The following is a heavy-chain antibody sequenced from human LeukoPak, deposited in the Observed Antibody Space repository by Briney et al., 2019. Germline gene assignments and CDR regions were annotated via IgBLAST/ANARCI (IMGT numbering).Heavy chain of an antibody. CDR1: GFTVSNNF. J-gene: IGHJ4*02. D-gene: IGHD2-15*01. CDR2: INSGGKI. V-gene: IGHV3-66*01. CDR3: TRGPPGVAIYSYS. Sequence: PAVSLRLYCAASGFTVSNNFMIWVRQAPGKGLEWVSHINSGGKISYADSVNGRFSISTDNFKNTLYIQKNRLRDEDTAVYYCTRGPPGVAIYSYSWGQGTLVTVSS.